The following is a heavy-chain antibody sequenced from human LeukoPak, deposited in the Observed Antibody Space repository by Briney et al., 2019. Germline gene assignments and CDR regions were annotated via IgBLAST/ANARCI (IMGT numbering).Heavy chain of an antibody. Sequence: SETLSLTCTVSGGSISSYYWSWIRQPPGKGLEWIGYIYYSGSTNYNPSLKSRVTISVDTSKNQFSLKLSSVTAADTAVYYCAREGYSSSAGGAFDYWRQGTLLTVPS. D-gene: IGHD6-13*01. CDR2: IYYSGST. V-gene: IGHV4-59*01. CDR1: GGSISSYY. J-gene: IGHJ4*02. CDR3: AREGYSSSAGGAFDY.